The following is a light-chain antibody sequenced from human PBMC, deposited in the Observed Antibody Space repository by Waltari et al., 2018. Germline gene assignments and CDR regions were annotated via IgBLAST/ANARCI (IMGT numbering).Light chain of an antibody. J-gene: IGKJ5*01. Sequence: DIQMTQSPSSLSASVGDRVTISCWASQNIRWDLNWYQQKAGRAPNLLIYGASSLQSGVPSRFSGSGSGTDFTLTITSLQPEDFATYYCQQSYSTPITFGQGTRLEIK. CDR2: GAS. CDR1: QNIRWD. CDR3: QQSYSTPIT. V-gene: IGKV1-39*01.